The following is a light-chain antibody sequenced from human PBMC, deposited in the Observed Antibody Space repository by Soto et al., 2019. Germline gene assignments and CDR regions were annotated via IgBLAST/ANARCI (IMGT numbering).Light chain of an antibody. CDR3: AACDDSLSGPSYV. CDR1: SSNIGSNY. CDR2: RNN. Sequence: QFVLTQPPSASGTPGQRVTISCSGSSSNIGSNYVYWYQQLPGTAPKLLIYRNNQRPSGVPDRFSGSKSGTSASLAISGLRSEDEADYYCAACDDSLSGPSYVFGTGTKVTVL. J-gene: IGLJ1*01. V-gene: IGLV1-47*01.